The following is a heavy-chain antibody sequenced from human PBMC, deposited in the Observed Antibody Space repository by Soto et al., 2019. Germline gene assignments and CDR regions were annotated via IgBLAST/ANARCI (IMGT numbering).Heavy chain of an antibody. D-gene: IGHD6-19*01. Sequence: PSETLSLTCTVSGGSISSSSYYWGWIRQPPGKGLEWIGSIYYSGSTYYNPSLKSRVTISVDTSKNQFSLKLSSVTAADTAVYYCARHVQGAVDGHFDYWGQGTLVTVS. CDR2: IYYSGST. CDR3: ARHVQGAVDGHFDY. CDR1: GGSISSSSYY. V-gene: IGHV4-39*01. J-gene: IGHJ4*02.